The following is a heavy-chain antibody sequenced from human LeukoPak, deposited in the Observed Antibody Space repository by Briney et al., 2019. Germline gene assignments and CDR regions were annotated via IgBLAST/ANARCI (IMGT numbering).Heavy chain of an antibody. V-gene: IGHV5-51*01. CDR2: IYPGDSDT. CDR1: RYSFSSYW. D-gene: IGHD3-10*01. Sequence: PGESPKISCKGSRYSFSSYWIGRVLQVPGKGLEVMGIIYPGDSDTRYSPSFQGQVNISGDKSIKTAYLPWSNLESCGNAMYYCARGNRGVIIIQIDYWGQGTLVTVSS. CDR3: ARGNRGVIIIQIDY. J-gene: IGHJ4*02.